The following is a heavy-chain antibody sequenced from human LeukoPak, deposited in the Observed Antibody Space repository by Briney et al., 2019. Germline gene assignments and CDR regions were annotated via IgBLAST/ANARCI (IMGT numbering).Heavy chain of an antibody. CDR1: GFTFSNAW. CDR2: IKSKTDGGTT. Sequence: GGSLRLSCAVSGFTFSNAWMSWVRQAPGKGLEWVGRIKSKTDGGTTDYAAPVKGRFTISRDDSKNTLYLQMNSLKTEDTAVYYCTTVLRWGEGENYWGQGTLVTVSS. CDR3: TTVLRWGEGENY. J-gene: IGHJ4*02. D-gene: IGHD3-10*01. V-gene: IGHV3-15*01.